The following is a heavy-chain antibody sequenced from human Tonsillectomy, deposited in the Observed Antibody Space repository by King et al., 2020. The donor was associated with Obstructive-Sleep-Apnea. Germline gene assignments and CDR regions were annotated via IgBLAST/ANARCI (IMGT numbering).Heavy chain of an antibody. J-gene: IGHJ4*02. Sequence: VQLVESGGGLVQPGGSLRLSCAASGFTFSSYAMSWVRQAPGKGLEWVSAISGSGGSTYYADSVKGRFTISRDNSKNTLYLQMNSLRAEDTAVYYCANSPLVSGITFPSLDSWGQGTLVTVSS. CDR2: ISGSGGST. CDR3: ANSPLVSGITFPSLDS. V-gene: IGHV3-23*04. D-gene: IGHD3-10*01. CDR1: GFTFSSYA.